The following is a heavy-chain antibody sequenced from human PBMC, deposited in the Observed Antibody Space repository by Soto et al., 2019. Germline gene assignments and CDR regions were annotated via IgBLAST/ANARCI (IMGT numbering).Heavy chain of an antibody. D-gene: IGHD4-4*01. J-gene: IGHJ6*03. Sequence: QLQLQESGPGLVKPSETLSLTCTVSGGSISSSSYYWGWIRQPPGKGLEWIGSIYYSGSTYYNPSLKSRFTISVDTSKNQFSLKLSSVTAADTAVYYCARRGFTVTTSFYYYYYMDVWGKGTTVTVSS. V-gene: IGHV4-39*01. CDR1: GGSISSSSYY. CDR3: ARRGFTVTTSFYYYYYMDV. CDR2: IYYSGST.